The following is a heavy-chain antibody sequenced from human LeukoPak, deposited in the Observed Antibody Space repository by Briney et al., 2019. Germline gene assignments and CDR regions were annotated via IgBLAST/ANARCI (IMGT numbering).Heavy chain of an antibody. V-gene: IGHV3-30*14. CDR1: GFTFSSYS. CDR3: ARDHQNPGYFDL. J-gene: IGHJ2*01. CDR2: ISYDGSNK. Sequence: PGGSLRLSCAASGFTFSSYSMHWVRQAPGQGLEWVAVISYDGSNKYYADSVKGRFTISRDNSKNTVYLQVNSLRTEDTAMYYCARDHQNPGYFDLWGRGTLVTVSS.